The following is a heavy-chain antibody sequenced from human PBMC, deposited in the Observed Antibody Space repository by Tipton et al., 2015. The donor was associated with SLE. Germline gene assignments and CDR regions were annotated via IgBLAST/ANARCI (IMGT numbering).Heavy chain of an antibody. D-gene: IGHD3-22*01. CDR1: GVSISGYYY. CDR2: IYSSGST. Sequence: GLVKPSETLSLTCTVSGVSISGYYYWSWLRQPPGKGLEWIGRIYSSGSTNYKSSLQSRVTISLDTSNNQFSLRLHSVTVADTAVYYCARGGLYETSAYSVGFDIWGQGTLVTVSP. J-gene: IGHJ3*02. V-gene: IGHV4-61*02. CDR3: ARGGLYETSAYSVGFDI.